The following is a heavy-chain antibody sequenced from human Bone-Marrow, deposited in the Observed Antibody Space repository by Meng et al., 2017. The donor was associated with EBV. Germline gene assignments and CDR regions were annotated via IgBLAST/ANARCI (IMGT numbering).Heavy chain of an antibody. Sequence: QLVQSREEMKQSGASVRVSCNASGDIFFGSFMHWVREAPGQGLEWVGLINPKTGDSDLSPKFRGRVSLTRDTSTGTAYMDFRSLQSADTAVYSCATPLETTMAPDHWGQGTLVTVSS. D-gene: IGHD5-18*01. V-gene: IGHV1-2*06. J-gene: IGHJ4*02. CDR3: ATPLETTMAPDH. CDR1: GDIFFGSF. CDR2: INPKTGDS.